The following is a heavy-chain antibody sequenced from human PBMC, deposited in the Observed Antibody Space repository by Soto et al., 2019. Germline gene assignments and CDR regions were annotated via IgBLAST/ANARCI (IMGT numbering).Heavy chain of an antibody. CDR2: IGTAGDT. J-gene: IGHJ2*01. CDR1: GFTFSSYD. D-gene: IGHD3-16*01. CDR3: ARGGPEDWYFDL. V-gene: IGHV3-13*04. Sequence: EVQLAESGGGLVQPGGSLRLSCAASGFTFSSYDMHWVRQATGKGLEWVSAIGTAGDTYYPGSVKGRFTISRENAKNSLYLQMNSLRAGDTAVYYCARGGPEDWYFDLWGRGTLVTVSS.